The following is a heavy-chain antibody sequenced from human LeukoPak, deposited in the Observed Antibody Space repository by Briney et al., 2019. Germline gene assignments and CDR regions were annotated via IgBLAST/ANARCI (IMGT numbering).Heavy chain of an antibody. J-gene: IGHJ4*02. V-gene: IGHV1-2*02. CDR1: GYTFTGYY. Sequence: GASVKVSCKASGYTFTGYYMHWVRQAPEQRLEWMGWIDPNSGATNYAQKFQGRVTMTRDTSISTAYMDLSRLRSDDTAIYYCARDDVGGDPYDYWGQGTLVTVSS. CDR2: IDPNSGAT. CDR3: ARDDVGGDPYDY. D-gene: IGHD1-26*01.